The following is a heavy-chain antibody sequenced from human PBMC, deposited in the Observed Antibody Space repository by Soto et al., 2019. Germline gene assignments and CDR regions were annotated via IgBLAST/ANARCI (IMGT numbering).Heavy chain of an antibody. CDR2: IGTLGDT. J-gene: IGHJ5*02. Sequence: HLVASGGGLVQPGGSLRLSCVASGFILSTHDLHWVRDTPGEGLEWVSGIGTLGDTFYGASVKGRFTISRENAKNSFYLQMTTLPVGSTAVYYCVRGLSFDFTSTPPPTFGPWGQGTLVTFSS. V-gene: IGHV3-13*01. CDR1: GFILSTHD. D-gene: IGHD3-9*01. CDR3: VRGLSFDFTSTPPPTFGP.